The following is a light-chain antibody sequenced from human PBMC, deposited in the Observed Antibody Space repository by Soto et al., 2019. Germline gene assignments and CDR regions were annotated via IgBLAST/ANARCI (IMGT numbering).Light chain of an antibody. J-gene: IGLJ1*01. CDR3: SSYAGRNDFV. V-gene: IGLV2-8*01. Sequence: QSFLTQPPSASGSPGRSVTISCTGTSSDVGNYNYVSWYQQHPGKAPKLLIYEVNKRPSGVPDRYSASKSGNTASLTVSGLQAEDEADYYCSSYAGRNDFVFGTGTKVTVL. CDR2: EVN. CDR1: SSDVGNYNY.